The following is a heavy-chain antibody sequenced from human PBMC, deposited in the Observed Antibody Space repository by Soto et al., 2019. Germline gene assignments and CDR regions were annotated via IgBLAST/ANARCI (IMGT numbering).Heavy chain of an antibody. J-gene: IGHJ5*02. CDR1: GFTLSSFG. D-gene: IGHD3-10*01. V-gene: IGHV3-30-3*01. CDR2: ISYDGNSK. CDR3: AKGWGVGES. Sequence: QVHLVESGGGVLQPGGSLRLSCAVSGFTLSSFGMHWVRQAPGKALDWVAGISYDGNSKSYGDSVKGRFTISRDTSKDTLYRQMNSLRLEVWAVYYCAKGWGVGESWGQGTLVSVAS.